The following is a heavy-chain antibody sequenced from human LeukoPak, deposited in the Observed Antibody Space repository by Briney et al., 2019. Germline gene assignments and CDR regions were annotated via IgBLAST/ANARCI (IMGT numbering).Heavy chain of an antibody. V-gene: IGHV4-39*02. J-gene: IGHJ4*02. CDR3: ARDRGDYDSSGYYGYFDY. Sequence: SETLSLTCTVSAGSISSSIYCWGWIRQPPGKGLEWIGSVFYSGSTSYNPSLKSRVTISVDTSKNQFSLKLSSVTAADTAVYYCARDRGDYDSSGYYGYFDYWGQGALVTVSS. D-gene: IGHD3-22*01. CDR1: AGSISSSIYC. CDR2: VFYSGST.